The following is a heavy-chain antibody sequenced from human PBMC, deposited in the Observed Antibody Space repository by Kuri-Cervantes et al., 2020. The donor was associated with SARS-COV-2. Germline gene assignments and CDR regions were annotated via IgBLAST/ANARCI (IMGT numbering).Heavy chain of an antibody. CDR2: INHIGSI. D-gene: IGHD3-3*01. CDR3: ARVPYYDFWSGHLYAFDI. J-gene: IGHJ3*02. CDR1: GGSFSGYY. V-gene: IGHV4-34*01. Sequence: SETLSLTCAVYGGSFSGYYWSGCRQPPGKALEWSGEINHIGSINYNPSLYSRVTISVDTSKTQFSLKLSSVTAADTAVYYCARVPYYDFWSGHLYAFDIWGQGTMVTVSS.